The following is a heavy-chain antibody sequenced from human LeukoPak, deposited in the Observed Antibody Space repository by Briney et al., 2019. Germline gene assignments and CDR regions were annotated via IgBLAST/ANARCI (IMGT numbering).Heavy chain of an antibody. V-gene: IGHV3-9*03. D-gene: IGHD1-26*01. J-gene: IGHJ4*02. CDR3: ARRSDKSGYFDY. CDR1: GFTFDDYA. Sequence: GRSLRLSCAASGFTFDDYAMQWVRQAPGKGLEWVSGISWNSGSIGYADSVKGRFTISRDNAKNSLYLQMNSLGAEDMALYYCARRSDKSGYFDYWGQGTLVTVSS. CDR2: ISWNSGSI.